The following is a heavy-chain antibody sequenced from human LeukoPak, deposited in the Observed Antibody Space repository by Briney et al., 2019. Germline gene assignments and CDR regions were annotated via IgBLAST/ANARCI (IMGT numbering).Heavy chain of an antibody. CDR1: GGSISSYY. CDR2: IYYSGST. CDR3: ARLMQLWLPDY. V-gene: IGHV4-39*01. J-gene: IGHJ4*02. Sequence: SETLSLTCTVSGGSISSYYWGWIRQPPGKGLEWIGSIYYSGSTYYNPSLKSRVTISVDTSKNQFSLKLTSVTAADTAVYYCARLMQLWLPDYWGQGTLVTVSS. D-gene: IGHD3-10*01.